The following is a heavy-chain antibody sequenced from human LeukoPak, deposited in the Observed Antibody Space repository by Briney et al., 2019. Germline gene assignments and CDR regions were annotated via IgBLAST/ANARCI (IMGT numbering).Heavy chain of an antibody. V-gene: IGHV3-23*01. D-gene: IGHD1-7*01. CDR1: GFTFSSYA. J-gene: IGHJ4*02. Sequence: LPGGSLRLSCAASGFTFSSYAMSWVRQAPGKGLEWVSAISGSGGSTYYADSVKGRFTISRDNSKNTLYLQMNSLRAEDTAVYYCAKAGIITGTTGYWGQGTLVTVSS. CDR2: ISGSGGST. CDR3: AKAGIITGTTGY.